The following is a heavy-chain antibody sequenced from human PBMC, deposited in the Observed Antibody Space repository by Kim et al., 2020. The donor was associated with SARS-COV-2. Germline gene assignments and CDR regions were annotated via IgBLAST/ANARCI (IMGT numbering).Heavy chain of an antibody. J-gene: IGHJ4*02. V-gene: IGHV1-3*01. CDR2: T. D-gene: IGHD5-18*01. CDR3: ARGGNSYGYGY. Sequence: TKDSQKFRGRVTITRDTSASTAYMELSSLRSEDTAVYYCARGGNSYGYGYWGQGTLVTVSS.